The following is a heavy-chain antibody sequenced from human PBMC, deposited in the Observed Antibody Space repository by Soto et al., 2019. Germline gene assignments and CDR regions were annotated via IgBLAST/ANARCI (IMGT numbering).Heavy chain of an antibody. CDR1: GGSFSGYY. D-gene: IGHD3-10*01. V-gene: IGHV4-34*12. CDR3: ARAGGSGRTFDY. Sequence: SETLSLTCAVYGGSFSGYYWSWIRQPPGKGLEWIGSIFHSGSSYYNPSLRSRVLASMDTSKNQFSLILNSVTAAETAVYHCARAGGSGRTFDYWSPGTLVTV. CDR2: IFHSGSS. J-gene: IGHJ4*02.